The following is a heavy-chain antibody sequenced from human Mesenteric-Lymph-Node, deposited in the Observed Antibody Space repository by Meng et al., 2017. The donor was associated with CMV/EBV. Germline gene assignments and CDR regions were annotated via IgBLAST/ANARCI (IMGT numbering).Heavy chain of an antibody. Sequence: GESLKISCAASGFTFSDYYMSWIRQSPGKGLEWLSYITSSADTIYYADSVKVRFIISRDNAKKSLYLQMNSLRAEDTAVYYCASVDRSSYFKYWGQGTLVTVSS. J-gene: IGHJ4*02. D-gene: IGHD2-2*01. CDR2: ITSSADTI. CDR3: ASVDRSSYFKY. V-gene: IGHV3-11*04. CDR1: GFTFSDYY.